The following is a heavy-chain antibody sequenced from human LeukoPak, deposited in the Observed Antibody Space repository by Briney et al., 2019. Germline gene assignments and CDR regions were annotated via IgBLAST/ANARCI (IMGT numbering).Heavy chain of an antibody. J-gene: IGHJ5*02. CDR2: ISSSSSYI. Sequence: GGPLRLSCAASGFTFSSYSMNWVRQAPGKGLEWGSSISSSSSYIYYADSIKVRFTISRDNAKNSLYLQMNRLRAEDTAVYYGARKEERHGEGRSKNWFDPWGQGTLVTVSS. D-gene: IGHD3-10*01. V-gene: IGHV3-21*01. CDR1: GFTFSSYS. CDR3: ARKEERHGEGRSKNWFDP.